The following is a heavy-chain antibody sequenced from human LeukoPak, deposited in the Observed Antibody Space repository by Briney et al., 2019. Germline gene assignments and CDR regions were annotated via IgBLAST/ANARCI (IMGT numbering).Heavy chain of an antibody. Sequence: GGSLRLSCAASGFTFAIHAMTWVRQAPGKGLEWVANIKPDGSEKSYVDSVKGRFTVSRDNAKSSLYLHMNSLRAEDTALYYCTRNTVAAAGDDWGQGTLVTVSS. CDR2: IKPDGSEK. CDR3: TRNTVAAAGDD. D-gene: IGHD6-13*01. V-gene: IGHV3-7*01. CDR1: GFTFAIHA. J-gene: IGHJ4*02.